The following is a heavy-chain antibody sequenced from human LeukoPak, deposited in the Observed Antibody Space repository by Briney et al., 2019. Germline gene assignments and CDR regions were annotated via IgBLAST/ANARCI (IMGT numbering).Heavy chain of an antibody. D-gene: IGHD2-2*01. V-gene: IGHV4-34*01. CDR2: INHSGST. CDR1: GGSISSYY. J-gene: IGHJ6*02. CDR3: ARATSSTRHYYYYGMDV. Sequence: SETLSLTCTVSGGSISSYYWSWIRQPPGKGLEWIGEINHSGSTNYNPSLKSRVTISVDTSKNQFSLKLSSVTAADTAVYYCARATSSTRHYYYYGMDVWGQGTTVTVSS.